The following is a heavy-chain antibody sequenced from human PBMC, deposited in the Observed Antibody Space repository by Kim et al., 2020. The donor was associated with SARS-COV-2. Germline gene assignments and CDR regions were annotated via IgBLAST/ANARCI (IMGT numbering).Heavy chain of an antibody. D-gene: IGHD5-12*01. CDR3: ATDRGGYINAFDI. Sequence: YAQKFQGRVTMTEDTSTDTAYMEVSSLRSEDTAVYYCATDRGGYINAFDIWGQGTMVTVSS. J-gene: IGHJ3*02. V-gene: IGHV1-24*01.